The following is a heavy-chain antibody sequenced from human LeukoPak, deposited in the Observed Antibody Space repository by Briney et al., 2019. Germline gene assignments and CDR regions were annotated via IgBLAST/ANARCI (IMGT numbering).Heavy chain of an antibody. CDR1: GFTFSSYA. J-gene: IGHJ4*02. CDR2: ISGSGGST. V-gene: IGHV3-23*01. CDR3: ARTRRPTVVTPFDY. Sequence: GGSLRLSCAASGFTFSSYAMSWVRQAPGKGLEWVSAISGSGGSTYYADSVKGRFTISRDNSKNTLYLQMNSLRAEDTAVYYCARTRRPTVVTPFDYWGQGTLVTVSS. D-gene: IGHD4-23*01.